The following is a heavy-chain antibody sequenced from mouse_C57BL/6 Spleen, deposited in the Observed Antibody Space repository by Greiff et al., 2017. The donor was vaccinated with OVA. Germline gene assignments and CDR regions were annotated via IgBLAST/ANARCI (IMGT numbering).Heavy chain of an antibody. CDR1: GYSITSGYY. Sequence: EVQLQQSGPGLVKPSQSLSLTCSVTGYSITSGYYWNWIRQFPGNKLEWMGYISYDGSNNYNPSLKNRISITRDTSKNQFFLKLNSVTTEDTATYYCARTGVYYGYAVYFDYWGQGTTLTVSS. D-gene: IGHD2-2*01. CDR3: ARTGVYYGYAVYFDY. CDR2: ISYDGSN. J-gene: IGHJ2*01. V-gene: IGHV3-6*01.